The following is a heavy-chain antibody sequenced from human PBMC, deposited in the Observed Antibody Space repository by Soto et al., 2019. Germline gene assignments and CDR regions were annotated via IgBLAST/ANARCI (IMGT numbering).Heavy chain of an antibody. CDR3: ARGGGVGVAGSAAFDM. CDR1: GYPVTAYY. Sequence: QLHLVQSGAVVKKPGASVTVSCSASGYPVTAYYMHWVRQAPGRGLEWMGGINPATGAAKYTQTLQGRVTMSRDPSTSTVFMELSGLTSEDTAVFYGARGGGVGVAGSAAFDMWGQGTLVTVSS. J-gene: IGHJ3*02. V-gene: IGHV1-2*02. D-gene: IGHD3-3*01. CDR2: INPATGAA.